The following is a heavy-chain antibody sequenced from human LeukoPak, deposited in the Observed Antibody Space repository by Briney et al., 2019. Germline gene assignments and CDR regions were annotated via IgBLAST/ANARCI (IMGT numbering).Heavy chain of an antibody. V-gene: IGHV4-59*12. CDR2: IYYSGST. CDR3: ARVGKQWLVLRGWFDP. CDR1: GGSISSYY. J-gene: IGHJ5*02. Sequence: SETLSLTCTVSGGSISSYYWSWIRQPPGKGLEWIGYIYYSGSTNYNPSLKSRVTISVDTSKNQFSLKLSSVTAADTAVYYCARVGKQWLVLRGWFDPWGQGTLVTVSS. D-gene: IGHD6-19*01.